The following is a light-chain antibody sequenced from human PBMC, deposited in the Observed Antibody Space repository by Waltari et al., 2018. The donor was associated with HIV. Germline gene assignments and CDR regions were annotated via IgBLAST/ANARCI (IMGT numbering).Light chain of an antibody. J-gene: IGLJ3*02. CDR2: EVN. CDR3: QTWGTGMV. Sequence: QSALTQPPSASGSPGQSVTISCTGTSSDVEGYNSVSWYQQLPGKAPKLMIFEVNKRPSGVPDRFSGSQSGNTASLTVSGLQPEDEADYYCQTWGTGMVFGGGTKLTVL. CDR1: SSDVEGYNS. V-gene: IGLV2-8*01.